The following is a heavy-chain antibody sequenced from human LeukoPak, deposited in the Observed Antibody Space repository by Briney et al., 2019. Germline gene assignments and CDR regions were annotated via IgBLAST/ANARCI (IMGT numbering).Heavy chain of an antibody. D-gene: IGHD4-17*01. CDR3: TRVGYVDEGIDY. CDR1: GFPFSSYW. V-gene: IGHV3-7*04. J-gene: IGHJ4*02. CDR2: IKQDGSKK. Sequence: PGGSLRLSCVAFGFPFSSYWMTWVRQAPGKGLEWVANIKQDGSKKSYVDSVKGRFTISRDNAKNSLYLQMNSLRAEDTAIYCCTRVGYVDEGIDYWGQGTLVTVSS.